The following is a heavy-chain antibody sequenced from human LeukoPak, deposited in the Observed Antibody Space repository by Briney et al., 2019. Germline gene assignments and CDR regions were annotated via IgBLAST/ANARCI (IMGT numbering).Heavy chain of an antibody. D-gene: IGHD3-16*02. Sequence: PSETLSLTCTVSGGSISSSSYYWGWIRQPPGKGLEWIGSINYSGSTYNNPSLKSRVTISVDTSKNQFSLKLSSVTAADTAVYYCARELKITFGGVIVSIFDYWGQGTLVTVSS. CDR3: ARELKITFGGVIVSIFDY. V-gene: IGHV4-39*07. J-gene: IGHJ4*02. CDR1: GGSISSSSYY. CDR2: INYSGST.